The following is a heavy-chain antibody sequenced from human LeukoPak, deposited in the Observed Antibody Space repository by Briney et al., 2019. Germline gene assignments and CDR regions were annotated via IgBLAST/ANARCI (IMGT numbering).Heavy chain of an antibody. CDR1: GFTFSRHW. CDR3: ARTVPGYPDDYFDY. CDR2: MNQDGSAI. Sequence: GGSLRLSCAASGFTFSRHWMSWVRQTPGKGLERVAHMNQDGSAIYYVASVKGRFTISRDNAKNSLCLQMTGLTVADTAVYYCARTVPGYPDDYFDYWGQGTLVTVS. D-gene: IGHD6-19*01. J-gene: IGHJ4*02. V-gene: IGHV3-7*01.